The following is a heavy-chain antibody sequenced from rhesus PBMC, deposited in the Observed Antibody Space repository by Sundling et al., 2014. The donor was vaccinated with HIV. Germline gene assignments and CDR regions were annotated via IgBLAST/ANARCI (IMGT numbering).Heavy chain of an antibody. CDR1: GGSISSSNW. J-gene: IGHJ2*01. V-gene: IGHV4-93*02. CDR3: ARHEGRYSNPWGYFDL. Sequence: QVQLQESGPAVVKPSETLSLTCAVSGGSISSSNWWSWIRQSPGKGLEWIGGIYGSGGSTEYNPSLKSRVTISIDTSKNQFSLKLNSVTAADTAVYYCARHEGRYSNPWGYFDLWGPGTPITISS. D-gene: IGHD5-24*01. CDR2: IYGSGGST.